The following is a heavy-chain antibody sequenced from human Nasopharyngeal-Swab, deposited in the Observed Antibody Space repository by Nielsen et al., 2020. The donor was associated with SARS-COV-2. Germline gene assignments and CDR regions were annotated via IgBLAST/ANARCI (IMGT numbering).Heavy chain of an antibody. Sequence: GESLEISCAASGFTFSRYGMHWVRQAPGKGLEWVAVIWYDGSNKYYADSVKGRFTISRDNSKNTLYLQMNSLRAEDTAVYYCAREKLSDYFDHWGQGTLVTVSS. CDR3: AREKLSDYFDH. D-gene: IGHD2-15*01. CDR2: IWYDGSNK. CDR1: GFTFSRYG. J-gene: IGHJ4*02. V-gene: IGHV3-33*01.